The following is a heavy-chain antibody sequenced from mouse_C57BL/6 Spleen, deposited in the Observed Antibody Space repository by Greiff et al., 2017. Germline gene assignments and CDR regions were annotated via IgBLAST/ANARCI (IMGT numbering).Heavy chain of an antibody. J-gene: IGHJ4*01. CDR2: ISSGSSTI. Sequence: EVQGVESGGGLVKPGGSLKLSCAASGFTFSDYGMHWVRQAPEKGLEWVAYISSGSSTIYYADTVKGRFTISRDNAKNTLFLQMTSLRSEDTAMYYCARIYYGNPYYAMDYWGQGTSVTVSS. V-gene: IGHV5-17*01. CDR1: GFTFSDYG. CDR3: ARIYYGNPYYAMDY. D-gene: IGHD2-1*01.